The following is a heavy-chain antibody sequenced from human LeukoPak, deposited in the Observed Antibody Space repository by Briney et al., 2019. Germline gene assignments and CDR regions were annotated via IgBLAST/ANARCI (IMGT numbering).Heavy chain of an antibody. V-gene: IGHV1-69*13. CDR3: ARGGLDWNDGDYYYYYGMDV. CDR2: IIPIFGTA. CDR1: GGTFSSYA. J-gene: IGHJ6*02. Sequence: SVTVSCKASGGTFSSYAISWVRQAPGQGLEWMGGIIPIFGTANYAQKFQGRVTITADESTSIAYMELSSLRSEDTAVYYCARGGLDWNDGDYYYYYGMDVWGQGTTVTVSS. D-gene: IGHD1-1*01.